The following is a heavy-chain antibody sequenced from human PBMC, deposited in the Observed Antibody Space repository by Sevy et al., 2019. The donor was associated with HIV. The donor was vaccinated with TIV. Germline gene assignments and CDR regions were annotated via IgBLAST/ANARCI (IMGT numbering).Heavy chain of an antibody. J-gene: IGHJ5*02. D-gene: IGHD3-16*01. V-gene: IGHV3-7*01. CDR2: IKQDGSEK. Sequence: GGSLRLSCAASGFTFSSYWMNWIRQAPGKGLEWVANIKQDGSEKYYVDSVKGRFTISRDNAKNSLYLEMNTLRAEDTALYYCATSGGETWGQGTLVTVS. CDR3: ATSGGET. CDR1: GFTFSSYW.